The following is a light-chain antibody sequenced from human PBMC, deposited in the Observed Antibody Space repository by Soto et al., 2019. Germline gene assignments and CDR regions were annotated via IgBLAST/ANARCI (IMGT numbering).Light chain of an antibody. CDR3: VSYTSSTTYV. J-gene: IGLJ1*01. V-gene: IGLV2-14*03. CDR2: DVA. Sequence: QSGLTQPSSVSDSPGQSITISFTGTSSDVGGSNFVSWYQQHPGKPPKLIIYDVANRPSGVSNRFSGSKSGSTASLIISRLQTEDEADYYCVSYTSSTTYVFGPGTKVTVL. CDR1: SSDVGGSNF.